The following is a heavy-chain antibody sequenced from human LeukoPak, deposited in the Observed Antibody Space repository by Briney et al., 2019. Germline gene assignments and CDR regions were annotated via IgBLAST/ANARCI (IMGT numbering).Heavy chain of an antibody. CDR3: ARGDYSSGWYWYAFDI. J-gene: IGHJ3*02. CDR1: GFTFSSYA. V-gene: IGHV3-11*06. D-gene: IGHD6-19*01. CDR2: ISSSSSYT. Sequence: GGSLRLSCAASGFTFSSYAMSWIRQAPGKGLEWVSYISSSSSYTNYADSVKGRFTISRDNAKNSLYLQMNSLRDEDTAVYYCARGDYSSGWYWYAFDIWGQGTMVTVSS.